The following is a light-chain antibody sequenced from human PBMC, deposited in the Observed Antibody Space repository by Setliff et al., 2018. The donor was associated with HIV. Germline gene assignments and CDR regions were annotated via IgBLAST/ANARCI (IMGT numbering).Light chain of an antibody. CDR2: RAY. CDR1: QNISSW. CDR3: QQYNSYSWT. V-gene: IGKV1-5*03. J-gene: IGKJ1*01. Sequence: DIQMTQSPSTLSAAVGNRVTITCRASQNISSWLAWYLQKPGKAPNLLIYRAYSLESGVPSRFSGSGSGTEFTLTISSLQPDDFATYYCQQYNSYSWTVGQGTKVDIK.